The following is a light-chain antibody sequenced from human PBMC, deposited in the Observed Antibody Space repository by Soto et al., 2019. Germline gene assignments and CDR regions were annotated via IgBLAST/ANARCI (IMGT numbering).Light chain of an antibody. CDR3: QEDSKWNLFT. CDR2: AAS. CDR1: QSVGRN. Sequence: EIVVTQSPGILSVSPGDRATLSCSASQSVGRNLAWYQQKPGQAPTLLIYAASTRATGLPARFSGSGSGTDFTLTISRLQSEDLEVSYCQEDSKWNLFTVGPVTRVDIK. J-gene: IGKJ3*01. V-gene: IGKV3-15*01.